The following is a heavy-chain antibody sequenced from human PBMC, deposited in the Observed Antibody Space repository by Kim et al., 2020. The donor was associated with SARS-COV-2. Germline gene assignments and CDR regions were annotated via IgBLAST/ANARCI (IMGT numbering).Heavy chain of an antibody. J-gene: IGHJ6*02. CDR1: GYNFAMTW. D-gene: IGHD3-10*01. CDR2: VYPGDSET. Sequence: GESLKISCKASGYNFAMTWIGWVRQMPGKGLEWVAIVYPGDSETRYSPSFQGHVTVSADKSISTTYLQWNTLEASDTAVYYCVRHQLWLARDYFLGMDVWGQGTAVTVSS. CDR3: VRHQLWLARDYFLGMDV. V-gene: IGHV5-51*01.